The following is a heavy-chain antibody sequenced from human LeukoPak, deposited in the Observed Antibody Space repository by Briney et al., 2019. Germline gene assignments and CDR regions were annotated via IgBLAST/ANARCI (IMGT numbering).Heavy chain of an antibody. CDR1: GYTFTGYY. V-gene: IGHV1-2*02. D-gene: IGHD2-2*01. CDR2: INPNSGGT. CDR3: ARDRSADIVVVPAAKGGYDYYMDV. J-gene: IGHJ6*03. Sequence: ASVKVSCKASGYTFTGYYMHWVRQAPGQGLEWMGWINPNSGGTNYAQKFQGRVTMTRDTSISTAYMELSRLRSDDTAVYYCARDRSADIVVVPAAKGGYDYYMDVWGKGTTVTVSS.